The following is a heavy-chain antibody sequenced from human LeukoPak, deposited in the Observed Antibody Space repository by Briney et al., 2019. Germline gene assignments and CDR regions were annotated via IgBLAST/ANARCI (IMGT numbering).Heavy chain of an antibody. V-gene: IGHV3-48*04. CDR2: ISSSGSTI. CDR1: GFTFSSYA. Sequence: PGGSLRLSCAASGFTFSSYAMSWVRQAPGKGLEWVSYISSSGSTIYYADSVKGRFTISRDNAKNSLYLQMNSLRAEDTAVYYCARDPPKVYSSSWYNWFDPWGQGTLVTVSS. CDR3: ARDPPKVYSSSWYNWFDP. D-gene: IGHD6-13*01. J-gene: IGHJ5*02.